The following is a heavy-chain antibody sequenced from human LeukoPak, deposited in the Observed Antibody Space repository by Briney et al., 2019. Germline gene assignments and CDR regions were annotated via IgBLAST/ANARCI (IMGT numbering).Heavy chain of an antibody. J-gene: IGHJ3*02. CDR3: ASDYYDSSGSVNDI. D-gene: IGHD3-22*01. Sequence: PSETLSLTCTVSGGSISSSSYYWGWIRQPPGKGLEWIGSIYYSGNTYYNPSLKSRVTISVDTSKNQFSLKLSSVTAADTAVYYCASDYYDSSGSVNDIWGQGTMVTVSS. CDR2: IYYSGNT. V-gene: IGHV4-39*01. CDR1: GGSISSSSYY.